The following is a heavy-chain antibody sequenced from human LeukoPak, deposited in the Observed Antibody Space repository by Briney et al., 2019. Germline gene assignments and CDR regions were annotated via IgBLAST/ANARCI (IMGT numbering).Heavy chain of an antibody. V-gene: IGHV1-2*02. Sequence: ASMKVSCKASGYTFSNYYIHWVRQAPGQGPEWMGWINPKSGGTNYVQKFQGRVTMTRDTSITTAYMELSRLRSDDAAVYYCARDLRIAVAGASYWYLDLWGRGTLVTLCS. D-gene: IGHD6-19*01. CDR2: INPKSGGT. CDR1: GYTFSNYY. J-gene: IGHJ2*01. CDR3: ARDLRIAVAGASYWYLDL.